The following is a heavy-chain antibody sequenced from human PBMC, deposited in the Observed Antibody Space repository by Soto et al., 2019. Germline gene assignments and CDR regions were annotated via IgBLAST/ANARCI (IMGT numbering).Heavy chain of an antibody. V-gene: IGHV4-34*01. CDR2: INHSGST. CDR3: ARDKITGLFDY. Sequence: SETLSLTCAVYGGSFSGYYWTWIRQPPGTGLEWIGEINHSGSTNYNPSLKSRVTTSVDTSKNQFSLKLTSVTAADMAVYYCARDKITGLFDYWGQGTLVTVSS. D-gene: IGHD2-8*02. CDR1: GGSFSGYY. J-gene: IGHJ4*02.